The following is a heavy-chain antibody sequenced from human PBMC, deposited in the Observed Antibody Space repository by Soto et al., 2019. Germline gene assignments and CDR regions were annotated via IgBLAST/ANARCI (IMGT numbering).Heavy chain of an antibody. CDR3: AKDAPKFGDYVPWYCEY. CDR2: ISWNSGSI. V-gene: IGHV3-9*01. CDR1: GFTFNDHS. Sequence: EVQLVESGGGLVQPGRSLRLSCAASGFTFNDHSMHWVRQAPGKGLEWVSGISWNSGSIGYADSVKGRFTISRDNAKNSLFLQMNSLRPEDSAFYYCAKDAPKFGDYVPWYCEYWGQGTLVTVSS. J-gene: IGHJ4*02. D-gene: IGHD4-17*01.